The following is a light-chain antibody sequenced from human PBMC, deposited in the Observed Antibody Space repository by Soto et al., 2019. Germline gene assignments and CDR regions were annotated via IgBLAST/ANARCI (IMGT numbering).Light chain of an antibody. CDR2: LNSDGSH. CDR1: SGHSSYA. CDR3: QTWGTGIQV. J-gene: IGLJ2*01. Sequence: QLVLTQSPSASASLGASVKLTCTLSSGHSSYAIAGHQQQPEKGPRYLMKLNSDGSHSKGYGIPDRFSGSSSGAERYLTISSLQSEDEADYYCQTWGTGIQVFGGGTKLTVL. V-gene: IGLV4-69*01.